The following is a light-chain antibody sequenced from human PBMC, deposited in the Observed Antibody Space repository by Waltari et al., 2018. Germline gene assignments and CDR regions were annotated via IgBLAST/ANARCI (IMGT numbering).Light chain of an antibody. Sequence: QSALTQPASVSGSPGQSITISCTGTSSDVGGYHYVSWYQQHPGKAPTLMIYDVTNRPSGVSNRFSGSKSGNTASLTISGLQPEDEADYYCTSYVSSSTPVVIGGGTKLTVL. V-gene: IGLV2-14*03. CDR2: DVT. J-gene: IGLJ2*01. CDR1: SSDVGGYHY. CDR3: TSYVSSSTPVV.